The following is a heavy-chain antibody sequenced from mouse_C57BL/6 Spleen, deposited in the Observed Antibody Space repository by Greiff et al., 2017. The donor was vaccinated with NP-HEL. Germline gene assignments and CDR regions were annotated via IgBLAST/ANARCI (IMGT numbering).Heavy chain of an antibody. CDR1: GYTFTSYW. CDR2: IYPGSGST. D-gene: IGHD1-1*01. CDR3: AVRDYGSSPFDY. Sequence: QVQLQQPGAELVKPGASVKMSCKASGYTFTSYWITGVKQRPGQGLEWIGDIYPGSGSTNYNEKFKSKATLTVDTSSSTAYMQLSSLTSEDSAVYYCAVRDYGSSPFDYWGQGTTLTVSS. J-gene: IGHJ2*01. V-gene: IGHV1-55*01.